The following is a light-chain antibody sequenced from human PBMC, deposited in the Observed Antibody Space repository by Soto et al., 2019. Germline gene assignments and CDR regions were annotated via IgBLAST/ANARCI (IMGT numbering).Light chain of an antibody. Sequence: EIVLTQSPATLSSFPGDRVTLSCRASKLISSDLAWYQQKPGQAPRLLIYAASTRATGIPARFSGSVSGAEFTLTISSLQPDDFATYYCQHYNSYSPTFGQGTKV. CDR1: KLISSD. CDR2: AAS. CDR3: QHYNSYSPT. V-gene: IGKV3-15*01. J-gene: IGKJ1*01.